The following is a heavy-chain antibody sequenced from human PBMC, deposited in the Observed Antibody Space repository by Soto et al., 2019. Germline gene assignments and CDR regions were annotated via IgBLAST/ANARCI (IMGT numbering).Heavy chain of an antibody. CDR1: GYPFNNYW. V-gene: IGHV3-74*01. D-gene: IGHD2-8*01. CDR2: INPDGSST. Sequence: GGSLRLSCAASGYPFNNYWMHWVRQVPGKGLLWVSRINPDGSSTRCADSVKDRFTIFRDNARNTLFLHMNSLRDEDTAVYYCARDWGLISDVDLDYMDVWGKGTTVTVSS. J-gene: IGHJ6*03. CDR3: ARDWGLISDVDLDYMDV.